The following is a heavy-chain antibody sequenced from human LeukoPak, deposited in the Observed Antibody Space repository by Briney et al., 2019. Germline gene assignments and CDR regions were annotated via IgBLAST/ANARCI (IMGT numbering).Heavy chain of an antibody. CDR2: INSGGDTI. J-gene: IGHJ4*02. CDR3: ASEDDSSGYYYGIHDY. D-gene: IGHD3-22*01. CDR1: GFTFSSYE. Sequence: GGSLRLSCAASGFTFSSYEMNWVRQAPGKGLEWVSYINSGGDTIHYADSVKGRFTVSRDDAQRSLYLQMNSLRAEDTAVYYCASEDDSSGYYYGIHDYWGQGTLVAVSP. V-gene: IGHV3-48*03.